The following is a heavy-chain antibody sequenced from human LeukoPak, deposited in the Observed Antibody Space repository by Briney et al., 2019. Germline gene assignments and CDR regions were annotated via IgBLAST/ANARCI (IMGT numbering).Heavy chain of an antibody. CDR1: GFTVSHNY. CDR3: AKEGPLTGTDPFDY. J-gene: IGHJ4*02. Sequence: QAGGSLRLSCAASGFTVSHNYMSWVRQAPGKGLEWVSVIYSGGSTNYADSVKGRFTISRDNSKNTLYLQMNSLRAEDTAVYYCAKEGPLTGTDPFDYWGQGTLVTVSS. V-gene: IGHV3-66*01. D-gene: IGHD1-7*01. CDR2: IYSGGST.